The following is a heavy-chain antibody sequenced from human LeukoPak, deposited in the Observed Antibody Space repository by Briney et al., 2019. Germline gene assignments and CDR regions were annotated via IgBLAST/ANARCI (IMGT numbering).Heavy chain of an antibody. Sequence: QPGGSLRLSCAASGFTFSSYGMHWVRQAPGKGLEWVAFIRYDGSNKYYADSVKGRFTISRDNSKNTLYLQMDSMRPEDTAVYYCAKELWFGELAFDYWGQGTLVTVSS. D-gene: IGHD3-10*01. CDR1: GFTFSSYG. CDR3: AKELWFGELAFDY. J-gene: IGHJ4*02. CDR2: IRYDGSNK. V-gene: IGHV3-30*02.